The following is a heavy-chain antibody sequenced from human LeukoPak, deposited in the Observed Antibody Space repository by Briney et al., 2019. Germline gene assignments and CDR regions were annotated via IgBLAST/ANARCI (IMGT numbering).Heavy chain of an antibody. J-gene: IGHJ4*02. CDR2: IKQDGSEK. V-gene: IGHV3-7*01. D-gene: IGHD3-22*01. CDR1: GFTFSTYY. CDR3: ARDNYDSSGPYYFDY. Sequence: PGGSLRLSCAASGFTFSTYYMSWVRQAPGTGLEWVANIKQDGSEKYYVDSVKSRFTISRDNARNSLYLQMNSLRAEDTAVYYCARDNYDSSGPYYFDYWGQGTLVTVSS.